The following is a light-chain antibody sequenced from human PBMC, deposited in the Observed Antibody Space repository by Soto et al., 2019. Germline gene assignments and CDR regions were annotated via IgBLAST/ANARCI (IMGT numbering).Light chain of an antibody. V-gene: IGKV1-27*01. J-gene: IGKJ1*01. Sequence: DVQMTQSPSSLSASVGDRVTITCRASQGISNSLAWYQQRPGRVPKLLIYGASNLQSEVPSRFSGSGSGTDFTLTISSLQPEDVATYYCQQYDSAARTFGQGTKVDIK. CDR1: QGISNS. CDR2: GAS. CDR3: QQYDSAART.